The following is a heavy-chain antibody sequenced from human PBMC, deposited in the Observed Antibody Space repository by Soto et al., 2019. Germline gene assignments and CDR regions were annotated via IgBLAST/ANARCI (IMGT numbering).Heavy chain of an antibody. V-gene: IGHV6-1*01. CDR3: AKGDNLGPKAGYAFDP. CDR2: TYFRSKWYN. Sequence: SQTLSLTCAISGDSVSSNTASWNWIRQSPSRGLEWLGRTYFRSKWYNDYAVSVKSRIIINPDTSNNQFSLQLNSVTPEDTAVYFCAKGDNLGPKAGYAFDPWGQGIMVTVSS. CDR1: GDSVSSNTAS. D-gene: IGHD5-12*01. J-gene: IGHJ5*02.